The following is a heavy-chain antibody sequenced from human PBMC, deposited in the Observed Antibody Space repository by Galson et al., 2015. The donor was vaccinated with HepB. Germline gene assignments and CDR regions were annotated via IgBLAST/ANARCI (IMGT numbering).Heavy chain of an antibody. CDR1: GFTFSDYH. V-gene: IGHV3-72*01. J-gene: IGHJ4*02. Sequence: SLRLSCAASGFTFSDYHMDWVRQAPGKGLECVARSQKKGHGYATEYAESVRGRFTISRDESNDSLYLQMNSLKTEDTAVYYCVRDSMNYFFDHWGQGALVTVSS. CDR2: SQKKGHGYAT. CDR3: VRDSMNYFFDH. D-gene: IGHD1-7*01.